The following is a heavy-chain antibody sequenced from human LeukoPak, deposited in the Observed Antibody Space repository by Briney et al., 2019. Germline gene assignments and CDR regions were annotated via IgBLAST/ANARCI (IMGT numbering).Heavy chain of an antibody. V-gene: IGHV4-34*01. Sequence: SETLSLTCAVYGGSFSGYYWSWIRQPPGKGLEWIEEINHSGSTNYNPSLKSRVTISVDTSKNQFSLKLSSVTAADTAVYYCARSGSGMGFTFGGVINYWGQGTLVTVSS. CDR3: ARSGSGMGFTFGGVINY. CDR1: GGSFSGYY. J-gene: IGHJ4*02. CDR2: INHSGST. D-gene: IGHD3-16*01.